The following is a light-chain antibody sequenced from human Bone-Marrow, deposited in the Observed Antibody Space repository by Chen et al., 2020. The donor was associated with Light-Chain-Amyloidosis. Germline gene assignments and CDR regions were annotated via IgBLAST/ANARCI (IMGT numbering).Light chain of an antibody. V-gene: IGLV3-21*02. CDR1: NIGSTS. Sequence: SYVLTQPSSVSVAPGQTATIACGGNNIGSTSVHWYQQTPGQAPLLVGYDDSDRPSGIPERLSGSNSGNTATLTSSRVEAGDEADYYCQVWDRSSDRPVFGGGTKLTVL. CDR2: DDS. CDR3: QVWDRSSDRPV. J-gene: IGLJ3*02.